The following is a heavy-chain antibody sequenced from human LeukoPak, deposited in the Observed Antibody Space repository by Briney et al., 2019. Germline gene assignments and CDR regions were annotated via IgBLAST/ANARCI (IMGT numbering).Heavy chain of an antibody. D-gene: IGHD1-14*01. Sequence: PGGSLRLSCAASGFTFSSYWMSWVRQAPGKGLEWVANIKQDGREKYYVDSVKGRFTISRDNAKNSLYLQMSGLRAEDTAVYYCAREPSNRDWYFDLWGRGTLVTVSS. J-gene: IGHJ2*01. CDR3: AREPSNRDWYFDL. V-gene: IGHV3-7*01. CDR1: GFTFSSYW. CDR2: IKQDGREK.